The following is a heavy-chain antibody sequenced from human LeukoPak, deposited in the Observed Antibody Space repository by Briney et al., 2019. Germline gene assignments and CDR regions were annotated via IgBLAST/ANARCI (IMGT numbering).Heavy chain of an antibody. CDR1: GGTFSSYA. CDR3: ARLSTQGIAAAGTVRQVFWFDP. Sequence: GASVKVSCKASGGTFSSYAISWVRQAPGQGLEWMGGIIPIFGTANYAQKFQGRVTITADESTSTAYMELSSLRSEDTAVYYCARLSTQGIAAAGTVRQVFWFDPWGQGTLVTVSS. V-gene: IGHV1-69*13. CDR2: IIPIFGTA. D-gene: IGHD6-13*01. J-gene: IGHJ5*02.